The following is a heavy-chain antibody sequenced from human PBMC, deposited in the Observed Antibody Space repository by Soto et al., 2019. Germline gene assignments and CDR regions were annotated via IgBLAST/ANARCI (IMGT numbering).Heavy chain of an antibody. CDR1: GFVFKDSS. J-gene: IGHJ4*02. V-gene: IGHV3-73*01. CDR2: IRDRAYSYAT. D-gene: IGHD3-10*01. CDR3: TRLISAAPDY. Sequence: VLLVESGGGLVQPGGSLKLSCAASGFVFKDSSIHWVRQASGKGLEWVGRIRDRAYSYATAYAASVKGRFTISRDDSSNTAYLPMNSLKTEETAIYYCTRLISAAPDYWGQGTLVTVSS.